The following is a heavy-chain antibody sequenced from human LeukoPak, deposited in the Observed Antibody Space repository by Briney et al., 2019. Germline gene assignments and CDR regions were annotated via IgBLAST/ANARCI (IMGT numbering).Heavy chain of an antibody. J-gene: IGHJ6*02. CDR2: ISYDGSNK. V-gene: IGHV3-30*18. CDR3: AKDLADYYDSSGYHYYGMDV. CDR1: GFTFSSYG. Sequence: GGSLRLSCAASGFTFSSYGIHWVRQAPGKGLEWVAVISYDGSNKYYADSVKGRFTISRDNSKNTLYLQMNSLRAEDTAVYYCAKDLADYYDSSGYHYYGMDVWGQGTTVTVSS. D-gene: IGHD3-22*01.